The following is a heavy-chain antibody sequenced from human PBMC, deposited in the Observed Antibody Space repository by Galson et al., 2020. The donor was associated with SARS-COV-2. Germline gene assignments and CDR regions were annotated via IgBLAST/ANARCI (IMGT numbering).Heavy chain of an antibody. CDR1: GFTFSSYA. CDR3: ARELLWFGEYSGADC. D-gene: IGHD3-10*01. CDR2: ISYDGSNK. Sequence: SCAASGFTFSSYAMHWVRQAPGKGLEWVAVISYDGSNKYYADSVKGRFTISRDNSKNTLYLPMNSLRAEDTAVYYCARELLWFGEYSGADCWGQGTLVTGSS. J-gene: IGHJ4*02. V-gene: IGHV3-30*04.